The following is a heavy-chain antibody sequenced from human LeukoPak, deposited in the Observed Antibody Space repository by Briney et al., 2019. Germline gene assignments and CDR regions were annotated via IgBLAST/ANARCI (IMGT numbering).Heavy chain of an antibody. V-gene: IGHV4-59*01. CDR1: DGSISSYY. Sequence: SETLSLTCTVSDGSISSYYWSWIRQPPGKGLEWIGCIYYSGSTNYNPSLKSRVTISVDTSKNQFSLKLSSVTAEDTAVYYCARSDSTVTNNWFDPWGQGTLVTVSS. J-gene: IGHJ5*02. CDR2: IYYSGST. CDR3: ARSDSTVTNNWFDP. D-gene: IGHD4-17*01.